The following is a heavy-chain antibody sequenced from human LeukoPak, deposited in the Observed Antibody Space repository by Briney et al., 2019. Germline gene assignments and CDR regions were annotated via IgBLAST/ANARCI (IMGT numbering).Heavy chain of an antibody. CDR1: GFTFGDYS. V-gene: IGHV3-49*03. CDR3: TRGYYDFWSGYYLFDY. Sequence: GRSLRLSCTASGFTFGDYSMRWFRQAPGRGLEWVGFIRRIAYGGTTEYVASVKGRFTISRDDSKSIAYLQMNSLKTEDTAVYYCTRGYYDFWSGYYLFDYWGQGTLVTVSS. CDR2: IRRIAYGGTT. D-gene: IGHD3-3*01. J-gene: IGHJ4*02.